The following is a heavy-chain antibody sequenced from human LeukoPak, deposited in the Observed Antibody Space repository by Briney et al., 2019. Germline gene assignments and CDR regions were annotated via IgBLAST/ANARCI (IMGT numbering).Heavy chain of an antibody. Sequence: GGSLRLSCAASGFTFSSYGMHWVGQAPGKGLEWVAVISYDGSNKYYADSVKGRFTISRDNSKNTLYLQMNSLRAKDTAVYYCAKDEKVRRDGYTGAYDYWGQGTLVTVSS. D-gene: IGHD5-24*01. V-gene: IGHV3-30*18. CDR1: GFTFSSYG. CDR2: ISYDGSNK. J-gene: IGHJ4*02. CDR3: AKDEKVRRDGYTGAYDY.